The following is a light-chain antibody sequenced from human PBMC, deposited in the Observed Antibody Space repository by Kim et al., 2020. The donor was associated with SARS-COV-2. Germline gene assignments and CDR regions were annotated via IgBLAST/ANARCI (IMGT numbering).Light chain of an antibody. CDR3: SSYASTGTV. Sequence: QSALTQPASVSGSPGQSITISCTGTNSDVGGYNYVSWYQQDPGKAPKLMIYDVSKRPSGVSDRFSGSKSGNTASLTISGLQAEDETDYYCSSYASTGTVFGTGTKVTVL. J-gene: IGLJ1*01. CDR1: NSDVGGYNY. CDR2: DVS. V-gene: IGLV2-14*01.